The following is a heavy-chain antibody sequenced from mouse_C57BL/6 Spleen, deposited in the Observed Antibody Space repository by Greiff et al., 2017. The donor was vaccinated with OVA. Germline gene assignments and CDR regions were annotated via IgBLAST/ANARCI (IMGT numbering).Heavy chain of an antibody. J-gene: IGHJ4*01. CDR2: IYPGSGNT. CDR1: GYTFTDYY. Sequence: QVQLKESGAELVRPGASVKLSCKASGYTFTDYYINWVKQRPGQGLEWIARIYPGSGNTYYNEKFKGKATLTAEKSSSTAYMQLSSLTSEDSAVYFCARALLSYYYAMDYWGQGTSVTVSS. CDR3: ARALLSYYYAMDY. V-gene: IGHV1-76*01.